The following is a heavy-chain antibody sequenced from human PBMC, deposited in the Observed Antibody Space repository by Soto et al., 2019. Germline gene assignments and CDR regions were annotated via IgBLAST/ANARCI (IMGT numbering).Heavy chain of an antibody. CDR1: GFTIDDYV. Sequence: EVQLEESGGGLVQPGRSLRLSCAASGFTIDDYVMHWVRQAPGKGLEWVSGISWNSGSIGYADSVKGRFTISRDNAKNSLYLQMNSLRAEDTALYYCAKDKTLTGWYAFDYWGQGTLVTVSS. D-gene: IGHD6-19*01. J-gene: IGHJ4*02. CDR2: ISWNSGSI. V-gene: IGHV3-9*01. CDR3: AKDKTLTGWYAFDY.